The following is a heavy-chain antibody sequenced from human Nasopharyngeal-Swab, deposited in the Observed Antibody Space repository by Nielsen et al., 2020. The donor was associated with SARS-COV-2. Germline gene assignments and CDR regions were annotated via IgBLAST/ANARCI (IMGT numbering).Heavy chain of an antibody. V-gene: IGHV1-8*01. CDR3: ARRVPPFSSSWYQRYYYYYMDV. Sequence: WVRQAPGQGLEWTGWMNPNSGNTGYAQKFQGRVTMTRNTSISTAYMELSSLRSEDTAVYYCARRVPPFSSSWYQRYYYYYMDVWGKGTTVTVSS. J-gene: IGHJ6*03. CDR2: MNPNSGNT. D-gene: IGHD6-13*01.